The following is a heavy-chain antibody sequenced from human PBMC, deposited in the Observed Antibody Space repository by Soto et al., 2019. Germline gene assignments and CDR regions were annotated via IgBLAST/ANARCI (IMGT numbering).Heavy chain of an antibody. J-gene: IGHJ6*02. CDR3: YYYYYGMDV. V-gene: IGHV1-69*01. CDR2: IIPIFGTA. Sequence: WVRQAPGQGLEWMGGIIPIFGTANYAQKFQGRVTITADESTSTAYMELSSLRSEDTAVYYCYYYYYGMDVWGQGTTVTVS.